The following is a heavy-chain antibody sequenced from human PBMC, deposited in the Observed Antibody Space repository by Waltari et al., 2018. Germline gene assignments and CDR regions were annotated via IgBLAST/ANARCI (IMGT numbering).Heavy chain of an antibody. CDR1: GFTFSSYS. Sequence: EVQLVESGGGLVQPGGSLRLSCAASGFTFSSYSMNWVRQAPGKGLEWVSYISSSSSTIYYADSVKGRFTISRDNAKNSLYLQMNNLRAEDTAVYYCARDQDNVDYWGQGTLVTVSS. J-gene: IGHJ4*02. CDR3: ARDQDNVDY. CDR2: ISSSSSTI. V-gene: IGHV3-48*04.